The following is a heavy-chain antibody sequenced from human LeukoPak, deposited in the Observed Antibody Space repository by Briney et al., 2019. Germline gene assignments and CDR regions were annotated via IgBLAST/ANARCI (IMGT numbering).Heavy chain of an antibody. V-gene: IGHV3-21*01. CDR1: GFTFDDYA. CDR2: ISSSSSFI. CDR3: ARDCSVNDGTICY. Sequence: PGGSLRLSCAASGFTFDDYAMHWVRQAPGKGLEWVSSISSSSSFIYYVDSVKGRFTISRNNAKNSLYLQMNSLRAEDTAVYYCARDCSVNDGTICYWGQGALATVSS. J-gene: IGHJ4*02. D-gene: IGHD2-2*01.